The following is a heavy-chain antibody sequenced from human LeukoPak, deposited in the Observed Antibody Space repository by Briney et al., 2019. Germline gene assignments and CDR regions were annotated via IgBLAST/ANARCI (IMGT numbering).Heavy chain of an antibody. CDR3: ASEVGYCSGGSCYSYFDY. Sequence: PSESLSLTCTVSARSISSYYWGWIRQPPGKGLEWIVYIYYSGSTNFNPSLKSRVTISVDTSKNQFSLKLSSVTAADPDVYYCASEVGYCSGGSCYSYFDYWGQGTLVTVSS. D-gene: IGHD2-15*01. V-gene: IGHV4-59*01. J-gene: IGHJ4*02. CDR1: ARSISSYY. CDR2: IYYSGST.